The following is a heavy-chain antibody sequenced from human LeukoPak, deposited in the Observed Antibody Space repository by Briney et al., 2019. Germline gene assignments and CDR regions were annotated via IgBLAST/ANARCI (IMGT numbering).Heavy chain of an antibody. CDR1: GYTFTSYA. CDR3: AREIYYDFWSGYPSDMDV. V-gene: IGHV7-4-1*02. J-gene: IGHJ6*03. CDR2: INTNTGNP. D-gene: IGHD3-3*01. Sequence: GASVKVSCKASGYTFTSYAMNWVRQAPGQGLEWMGWINTNTGNPTYAQGFTGRFVFSLDTSVSTAYLQISSPKAEDTAVYYCAREIYYDFWSGYPSDMDVWGKGTTVTVSS.